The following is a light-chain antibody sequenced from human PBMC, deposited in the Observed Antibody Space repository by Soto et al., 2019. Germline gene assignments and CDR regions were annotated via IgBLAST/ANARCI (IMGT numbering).Light chain of an antibody. J-gene: IGKJ2*01. V-gene: IGKV1-9*01. CDR2: AAS. Sequence: DIKLTQSPAFLSPSIGESVTITCRASQVISTSLAWYQVKPGKAPKLLIYAASTLESGGPSRFSGSGSGTEFTLTISSLQPEDSATYYCQQAYSPPFTFGQGTKVDIK. CDR3: QQAYSPPFT. CDR1: QVISTS.